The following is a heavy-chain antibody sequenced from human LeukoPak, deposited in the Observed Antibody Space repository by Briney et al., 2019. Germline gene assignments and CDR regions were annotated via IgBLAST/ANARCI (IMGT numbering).Heavy chain of an antibody. CDR2: IWPDGSIK. D-gene: IGHD3-10*01. CDR3: ARGVGPYDY. CDR1: GFMFTTGG. J-gene: IGHJ4*02. Sequence: GASLRLACAASGFMFTTGGIRWVRQAPGKGLEWAAVIWPDGSIKYYAVSVKDRFTISRDDSKNTLYLQMNSLRAEDTGVYFCARGVGPYDYWGQGTLVTVSS. V-gene: IGHV3-33*01.